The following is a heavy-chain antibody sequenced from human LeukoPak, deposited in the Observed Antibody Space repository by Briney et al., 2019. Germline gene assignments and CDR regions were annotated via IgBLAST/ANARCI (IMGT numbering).Heavy chain of an antibody. CDR3: ARGTAARPGY. J-gene: IGHJ4*02. Sequence: SETLSLTCTVSGASIMNYYWSWIRQPPGKGLEWIAYIHYSEGPNFNPSLKSRLTISVDMSKNQISLNLRSVTAADTAIYYCARGTAARPGYWGQGTLVTVSS. D-gene: IGHD6-6*01. V-gene: IGHV4-59*01. CDR2: IHYSEGP. CDR1: GASIMNYY.